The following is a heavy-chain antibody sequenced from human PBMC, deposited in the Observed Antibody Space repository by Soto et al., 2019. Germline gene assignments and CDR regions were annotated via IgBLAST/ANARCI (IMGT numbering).Heavy chain of an antibody. D-gene: IGHD2-21*01. CDR3: ARCGLDYGMDV. Sequence: SETLSLTCTSSGGSITSYYWCWIRQPAGKGLEWIGRFYPSGNINYNPSLKSRLTMSGDTSRNQSSLNLTSVTAADTAESYCARCGLDYGMDVWGQGTTVTVSS. V-gene: IGHV4-4*07. CDR2: FYPSGNI. CDR1: GGSITSYY. J-gene: IGHJ6*02.